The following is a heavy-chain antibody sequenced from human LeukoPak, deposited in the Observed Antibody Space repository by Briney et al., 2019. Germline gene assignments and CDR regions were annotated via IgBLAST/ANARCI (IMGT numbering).Heavy chain of an antibody. V-gene: IGHV1-24*01. CDR1: GYTLTELS. D-gene: IGHD4-17*01. CDR2: FDPEDGET. Sequence: GASVKVSCKVSGYTLTELSMHWVRQAPGKGLEWMGVFDPEDGETIYAQKFQGRVTMTEDTSTDTAYMELSSLRSEDTAVYSCATAPTTVTPRPFDYWGQGTLVTVSS. CDR3: ATAPTTVTPRPFDY. J-gene: IGHJ4*02.